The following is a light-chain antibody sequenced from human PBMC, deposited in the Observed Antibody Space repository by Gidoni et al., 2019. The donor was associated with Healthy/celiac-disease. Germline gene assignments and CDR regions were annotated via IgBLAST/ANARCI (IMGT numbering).Light chain of an antibody. V-gene: IGKV1D-13*01. CDR2: DAS. Sequence: ANQLTQSPSSLSASVGDRVTITCRASQGISSALAWYQQKPGKAPKLLIYDASRLESGVPSRFSGSGSGTDVTLTISSLQPEDFATYYCQQFNNYPQSYTFXQXTKLEIK. CDR1: QGISSA. J-gene: IGKJ2*01. CDR3: QQFNNYPQSYT.